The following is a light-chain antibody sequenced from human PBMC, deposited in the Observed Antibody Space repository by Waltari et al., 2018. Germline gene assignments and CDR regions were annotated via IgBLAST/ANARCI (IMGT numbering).Light chain of an antibody. J-gene: IGLJ2*01. Sequence: QQLPQTAPKLLSYASTNRPAGISDRCSGSKSGTSASLVITGLQIEDEAVYYCQSYDTRLSASVIFGGGTELTVL. V-gene: IGLV1-40*01. CDR3: QSYDTRLSASVI. CDR2: AST.